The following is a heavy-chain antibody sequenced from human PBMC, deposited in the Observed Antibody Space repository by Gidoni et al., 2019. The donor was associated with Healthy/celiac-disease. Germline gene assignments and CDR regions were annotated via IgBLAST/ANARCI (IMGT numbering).Heavy chain of an antibody. CDR2: ISSSSSYI. D-gene: IGHD2-2*01. CDR3: ARDSPLGYCSSTSCPGNYYYGMDV. V-gene: IGHV3-21*01. J-gene: IGHJ6*02. Sequence: EVQLVESGGGLVKPGGSLRLSCAASGFTFSSYSMNWVRQAPGKGLEWVSSISSSSSYIYYADSVKGRFTISRDNAKNSLYLQMNSLRAEDTAVYYCARDSPLGYCSSTSCPGNYYYGMDVWGQGTTVTVSS. CDR1: GFTFSSYS.